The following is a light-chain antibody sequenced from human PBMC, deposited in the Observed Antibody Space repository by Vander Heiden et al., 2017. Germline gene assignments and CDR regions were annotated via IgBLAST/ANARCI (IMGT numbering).Light chain of an antibody. CDR3: QQYYSTPIT. CDR2: GAS. CDR1: QSVLYSSNNKNY. V-gene: IGKV4-1*01. J-gene: IGKJ5*01. Sequence: DIVMPQSPDSLAVSLGDRATINCQSSQSVLYSSNNKNYLAWYQQKPGQPPKLLIYGASTRESGVPDRFSGSGSGTDFTLTISSLQAEDVAVYYCQQYYSTPITFGQGTRLEIK.